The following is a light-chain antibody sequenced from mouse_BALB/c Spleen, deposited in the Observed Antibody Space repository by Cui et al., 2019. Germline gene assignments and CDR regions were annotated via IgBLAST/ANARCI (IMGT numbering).Light chain of an antibody. CDR1: QGIVHSNGNNY. CDR3: FQGSHVPWT. V-gene: IGKV1-117*01. J-gene: IGKJ1*01. CDR2: KVS. Sequence: DVSFTLPLLSLPVSFAHQSSISCRSSQGIVHSNGNNYLEWYLQKPGQSPKLLIYKVSNRFSGVPDRFSGSGSGTDFTLKISRVEAEDLGVYYCFQGSHVPWTFGGGTKLEIK.